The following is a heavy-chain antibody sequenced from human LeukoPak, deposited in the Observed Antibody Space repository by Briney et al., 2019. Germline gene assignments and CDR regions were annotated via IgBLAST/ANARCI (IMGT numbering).Heavy chain of an antibody. CDR1: GFTFSSYG. D-gene: IGHD5-24*01. J-gene: IGHJ3*02. V-gene: IGHV3-33*01. CDR3: ARLDRDGYHDAFDI. CDR2: IWYDGSNK. Sequence: PGGSLRLSCAASGFTFSSYGMHWVRQAPGKGLEWVAVIWYDGSNKYYADSVKGRFTISRDNSKNTLYLQMNSLRAEDTAVYYCARLDRDGYHDAFDIWGQGTTVTVSS.